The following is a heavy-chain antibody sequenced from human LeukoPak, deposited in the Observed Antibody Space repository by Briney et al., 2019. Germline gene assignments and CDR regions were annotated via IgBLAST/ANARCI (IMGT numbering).Heavy chain of an antibody. Sequence: SGLALVKPTQTLTLTCTFTGFSLSTSGMCLSWIRQLPGKALNWLDRIDWDNDKYYSKSLKTRLTISKDTSKNQVVLTMTNMDPVDTATYYCARIVSSGWSYFDYWGQGTLVTVSS. CDR2: IDWDNDK. J-gene: IGHJ4*02. V-gene: IGHV2-70*11. CDR3: ARIVSSGWSYFDY. CDR1: GFSLSTSGMC. D-gene: IGHD6-19*01.